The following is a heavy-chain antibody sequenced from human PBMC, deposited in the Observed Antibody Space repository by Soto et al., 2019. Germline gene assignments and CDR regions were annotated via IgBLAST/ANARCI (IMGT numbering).Heavy chain of an antibody. CDR2: INTDGRGT. Sequence: GGSLRLSCAASGFTFSSDWMHWVRQAPGKGLVWVSRINTDGRGTSYADSVKGRFTISRDNAKNTLYLQMNSLRAEDTAVYYCARMASFYCSGGSCYPTYGMDVWGQGTTVTVSS. J-gene: IGHJ6*02. D-gene: IGHD2-15*01. CDR3: ARMASFYCSGGSCYPTYGMDV. CDR1: GFTFSSDW. V-gene: IGHV3-74*01.